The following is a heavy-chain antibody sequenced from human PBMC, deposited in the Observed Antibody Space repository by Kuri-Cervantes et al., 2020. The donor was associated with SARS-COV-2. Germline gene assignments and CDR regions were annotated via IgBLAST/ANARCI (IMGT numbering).Heavy chain of an antibody. CDR3: ATDHIAAAGLFDY. Sequence: ASVKVSCKVSGYTLTELSMHWVRQAPGKGLEWMGGFDPEDGETIYAQKFQGRVTMTEDTSTDTAYMELSSLRSGDTAVYYCATDHIAAAGLFDYWGQGTLVTVSS. J-gene: IGHJ4*02. D-gene: IGHD6-13*01. CDR2: FDPEDGET. V-gene: IGHV1-24*01. CDR1: GYTLTELS.